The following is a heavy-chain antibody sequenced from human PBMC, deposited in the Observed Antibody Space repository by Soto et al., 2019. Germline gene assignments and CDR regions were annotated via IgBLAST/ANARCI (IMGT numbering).Heavy chain of an antibody. J-gene: IGHJ3*02. CDR3: ARERYGDYGRGTFDI. V-gene: IGHV6-1*01. CDR1: GDSVSNNSTA. CDR2: TYYRSKWYN. D-gene: IGHD4-17*01. Sequence: SQTLSLTCAISGDSVSNNSTAWNWIRQSPSRGLEWLGRTYYRSKWYNDYAVSLKSRVIINPDTSKNQFSLQLNSVTPEDTAVYYCARERYGDYGRGTFDIWGQGTMVPVSS.